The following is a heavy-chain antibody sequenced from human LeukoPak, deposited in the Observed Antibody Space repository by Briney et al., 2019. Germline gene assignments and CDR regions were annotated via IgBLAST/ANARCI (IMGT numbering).Heavy chain of an antibody. J-gene: IGHJ4*02. CDR1: DFTSSNFA. Sequence: GGSLRLSCAASDFTSSNFAMSWVRQAPGKGLEWVSSISGSGASTYYADSVKGRFAISRDNSKNTLYLQMNSLRAEDTAVYYCARRSRPPTGTHDFWGQGTLVTVSS. D-gene: IGHD1-7*01. CDR2: ISGSGAST. CDR3: ARRSRPPTGTHDF. V-gene: IGHV3-23*01.